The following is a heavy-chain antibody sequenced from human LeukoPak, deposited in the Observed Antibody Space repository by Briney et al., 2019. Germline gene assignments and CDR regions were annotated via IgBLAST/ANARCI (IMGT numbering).Heavy chain of an antibody. CDR1: GFTFSTYG. CDR2: ISGSGGST. CDR3: AGRGSGSYFDY. Sequence: GGSLRLSCAASGFTFSTYGINWVRQAPGKGLEWVSTISGSGGSTYYADSVKGRFTISRDNSKNTLHLQMNSLRAEDTAVYYCAGRGSGSYFDYWGQGTLVTVSS. J-gene: IGHJ4*02. D-gene: IGHD3-10*01. V-gene: IGHV3-23*01.